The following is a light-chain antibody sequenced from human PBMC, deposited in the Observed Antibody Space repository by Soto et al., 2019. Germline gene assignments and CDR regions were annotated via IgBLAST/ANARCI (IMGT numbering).Light chain of an antibody. J-gene: IGKJ3*01. CDR2: DAS. CDR1: QSVSSY. Sequence: EIVLTQSPATLSLSPGERATLSCRASQSVSSYLAWYQQKPGQAPRLLIYDASNRATGIPARFSRSGSGTDFTLTISSLEPEDFAVYYCQQRSNWPTFGPRTKVGIK. V-gene: IGKV3-11*01. CDR3: QQRSNWPT.